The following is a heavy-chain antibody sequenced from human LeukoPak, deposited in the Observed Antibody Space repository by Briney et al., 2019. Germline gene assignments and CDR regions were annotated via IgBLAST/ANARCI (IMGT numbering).Heavy chain of an antibody. CDR2: ISSGGSSI. V-gene: IGHV3-48*03. D-gene: IGHD1-7*01. CDR3: ASETEIGNYDAFDT. J-gene: IGHJ3*02. CDR1: GFTLSSYE. Sequence: GGSLRLSCAASGFTLSSYEMNWVRQAPGKGLEWVSYISSGGSSIYYADSVKGRFTISRDNAKNSLYLQMNSLRAEDTAVYFCASETEIGNYDAFDTWGQGTMVTVSS.